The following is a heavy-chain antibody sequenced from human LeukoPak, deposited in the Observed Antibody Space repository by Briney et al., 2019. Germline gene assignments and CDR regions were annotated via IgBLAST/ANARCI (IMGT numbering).Heavy chain of an antibody. CDR3: ARVLGYYGSGTYYPDY. V-gene: IGHV3-11*03. J-gene: IGHJ4*02. CDR2: ISTYSSYT. Sequence: GGSLRLSRAASGFTFNDYYMSWIRQAPGKGLEWVSYISTYSSYTNYADSVTGRFTISRDNAKNSLYLQMNSLRAEDTAVYYCARVLGYYGSGTYYPDYWGQGTLVTVSS. D-gene: IGHD3-10*01. CDR1: GFTFNDYY.